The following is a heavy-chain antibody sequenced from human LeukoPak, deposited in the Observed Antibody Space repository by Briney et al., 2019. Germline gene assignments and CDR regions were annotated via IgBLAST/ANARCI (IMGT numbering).Heavy chain of an antibody. CDR2: ISGSGYDT. J-gene: IGHJ5*02. CDR1: GFTLRSYA. D-gene: IGHD3-16*01. CDR3: AKDRVSPGFNWFDP. V-gene: IGHV3-23*01. Sequence: PGGSLRLSCAASGFTLRSYAMRWVRQAPGKGVEGVSAISGSGYDTFYADSEKGRLTISRDNSKNTLYLQMNSLRAEDTAVYYCAKDRVSPGFNWFDPWGQGTLVTVSS.